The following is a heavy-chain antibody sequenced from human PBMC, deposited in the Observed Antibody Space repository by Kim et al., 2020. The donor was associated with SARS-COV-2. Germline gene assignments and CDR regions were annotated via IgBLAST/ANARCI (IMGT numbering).Heavy chain of an antibody. CDR1: GFPFSSYA. CDR2: IVYDSSKK. V-gene: IGHV3-30*18. D-gene: IGHD3-9*01. J-gene: IGHJ6*02. Sequence: GGSLRLSCAASGFPFSSYAMHWVRQAPGKGLEWVAVIVYDSSKKYYVDSVKGRFTISRDNSKNTVFLQMNSLRAEDTAVYYCSNDRARGHYYFLTGTNFFHGVDVWGQGTTVTVSS. CDR3: SNDRARGHYYFLTGTNFFHGVDV.